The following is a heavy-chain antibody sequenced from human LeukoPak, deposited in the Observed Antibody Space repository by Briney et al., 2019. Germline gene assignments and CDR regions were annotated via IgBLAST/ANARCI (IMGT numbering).Heavy chain of an antibody. CDR3: ARDPTYYYDSSGYYYPYFDY. J-gene: IGHJ4*02. V-gene: IGHV3-21*01. CDR2: ISSSSSYI. CDR1: GFTFSNYW. D-gene: IGHD3-22*01. Sequence: GGSLRLSCAASGFTFSNYWMSWVRQAPGKGLEWVSSISSSSSYIYYADSVKGRFTISRDNAKNSLYLQMNSLRAEDTAVYYCARDPTYYYDSSGYYYPYFDYWGQGTLVTVSS.